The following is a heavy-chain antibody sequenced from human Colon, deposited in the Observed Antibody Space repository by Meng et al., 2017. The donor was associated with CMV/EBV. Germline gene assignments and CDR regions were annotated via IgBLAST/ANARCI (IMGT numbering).Heavy chain of an antibody. D-gene: IGHD2-15*01. CDR1: GLIFRKST. CDR2: ISGDEREI. V-gene: IGHV3-7*01. J-gene: IGHJ4*02. CDR3: AGLRI. Sequence: GESLKISCAASGLIFRKSTMSWLRQVPGKGLEWVADISGDEREIYYVDSVKGRFTVSRDNAKNLVFLQMNSLRVEDTAVYYCAGLRIWGPGTLVTVSS.